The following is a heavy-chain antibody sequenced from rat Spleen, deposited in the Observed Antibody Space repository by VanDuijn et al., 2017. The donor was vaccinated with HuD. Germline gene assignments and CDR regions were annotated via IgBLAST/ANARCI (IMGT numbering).Heavy chain of an antibody. D-gene: IGHD1-11*01. Sequence: QVQLKESGPGLVQPSQTLSLTCTVSGFSLTSYHVSWVRQPPGKGLDWMGVIWGNGNSNYNSALKSRLSISRDTSRSQVFLKMNSLQTDDTAIYFCTRSYGGYTSNWFPYWGQGSLVTVSS. CDR3: TRSYGGYTSNWFPY. CDR2: IWGNGNS. CDR1: GFSLTSYH. V-gene: IGHV2-13*01. J-gene: IGHJ3*01.